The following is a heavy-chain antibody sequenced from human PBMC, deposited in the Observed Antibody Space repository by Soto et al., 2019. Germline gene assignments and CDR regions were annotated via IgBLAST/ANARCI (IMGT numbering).Heavy chain of an antibody. CDR3: ARGGAVAGLYYCYGMDV. Sequence: SETLSLTCTVSGGSISSYYWSWIRQPAGKGLEWIGRIYTSGSTNYNPSLKSRVTMSVDTSKNQFSLKLSSVTAADTAVYYCARGGAVAGLYYCYGMDVWGQGTTVTVSS. CDR2: IYTSGST. D-gene: IGHD6-19*01. J-gene: IGHJ6*02. V-gene: IGHV4-4*07. CDR1: GGSISSYY.